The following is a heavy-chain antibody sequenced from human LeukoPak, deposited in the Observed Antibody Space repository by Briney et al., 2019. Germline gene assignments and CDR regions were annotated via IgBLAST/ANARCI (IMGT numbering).Heavy chain of an antibody. Sequence: GGSLRLSCAASGFTFKNYWMHWVRQAPGKGLVWVSRINSDGTTTNYADSVKGRFTISRDNAKNTLFLQMNSLRAEDTAVYYCASAAGGYSGMGFDYWGQGTLVTVSS. J-gene: IGHJ4*02. V-gene: IGHV3-74*01. CDR1: GFTFKNYW. CDR2: INSDGTTT. CDR3: ASAAGGYSGMGFDY. D-gene: IGHD4-23*01.